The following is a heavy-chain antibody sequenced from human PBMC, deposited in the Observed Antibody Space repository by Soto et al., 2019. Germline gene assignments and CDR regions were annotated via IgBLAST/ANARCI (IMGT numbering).Heavy chain of an antibody. V-gene: IGHV4-38-2*02. CDR3: ARDNVMVVAGSTFDY. CDR1: GYSISSSY. CDR2: IYHGGTT. J-gene: IGHJ4*01. Sequence: SETLSLTCSVSGYSISSSYWGWIRQSPGKGPEWIASIYHGGTTFYNPSLKSRITMSVDTSNNQLSLKLTSMTAADTAVYYCARDNVMVVAGSTFDYWGHGTLVTVSS. D-gene: IGHD6-19*01.